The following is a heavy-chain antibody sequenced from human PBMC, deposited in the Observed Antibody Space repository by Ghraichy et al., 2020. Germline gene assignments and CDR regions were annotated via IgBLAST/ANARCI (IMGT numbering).Heavy chain of an antibody. CDR2: IKQDGSEK. CDR1: GFTFSTYW. CDR3: TAGWNFVY. V-gene: IGHV3-7*01. D-gene: IGHD6-19*01. J-gene: IGHJ4*02. Sequence: GGSLRLSCADSGFTFSTYWMTWVRQAPGKGLEWVANIKQDGSEKYYVDSVRGRFTISRDNAKNSLFLQMNSLRAEDTAVYYCTAGWNFVYWGQGTLVTVSS.